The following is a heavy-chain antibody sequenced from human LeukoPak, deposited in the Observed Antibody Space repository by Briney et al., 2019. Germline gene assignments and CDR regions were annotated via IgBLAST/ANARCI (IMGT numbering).Heavy chain of an antibody. CDR2: INSDGSST. Sequence: GGSLRLSCAASGFTFSSYWMHWVRQAPGKGLVWVSRINSDGSSTSYADSVKGRFTISRDNAKNTLYLQMNSLRAEDTAVYYCARGGPQSAQNFDWLFAYYYYYGMDVWGQGTTVTVSS. D-gene: IGHD3-9*01. V-gene: IGHV3-74*01. CDR3: ARGGPQSAQNFDWLFAYYYYYGMDV. J-gene: IGHJ6*02. CDR1: GFTFSSYW.